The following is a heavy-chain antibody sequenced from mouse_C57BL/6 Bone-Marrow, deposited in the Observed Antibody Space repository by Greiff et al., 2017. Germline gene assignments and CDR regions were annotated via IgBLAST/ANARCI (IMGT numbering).Heavy chain of an antibody. CDR1: GYTFTSYG. CDR2: IYPRSGNT. Sequence: SGAELARPGASVKLSCKASGYTFTSYGISWVKQRTGQGLEWIGEIYPRSGNTYYNEKFKGKATLTADKSSSTAYMELRSLTSEDSAVYFCARGGITTVVASDYWGQGTTLTVSS. J-gene: IGHJ2*01. V-gene: IGHV1-81*01. CDR3: ARGGITTVVASDY. D-gene: IGHD1-1*01.